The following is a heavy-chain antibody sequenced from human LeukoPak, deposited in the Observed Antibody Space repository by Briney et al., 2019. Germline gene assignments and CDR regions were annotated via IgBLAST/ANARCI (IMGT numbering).Heavy chain of an antibody. J-gene: IGHJ4*02. Sequence: PSETLSLTCAVYGGSFSGYYWSWIRQPPGKGLEWIGEINHSGSTNYNPSLKSRVTISVDTSKNQLSLKLSSVTAADTAVYYCASNYYGSGSYYFADYWGQGTLVTVSS. CDR3: ASNYYGSGSYYFADY. V-gene: IGHV4-34*01. CDR2: INHSGST. CDR1: GGSFSGYY. D-gene: IGHD3-10*01.